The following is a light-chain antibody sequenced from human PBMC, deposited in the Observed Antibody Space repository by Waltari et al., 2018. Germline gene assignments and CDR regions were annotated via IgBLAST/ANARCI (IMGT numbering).Light chain of an antibody. J-gene: IGLJ2*01. CDR2: GNN. Sequence: QSVLTQPPSASGTPGQRVTISCSGSSSNIRSNTVDRYQHFPGAAPQLLIFGNNQRPSGVPDRFSGSKSGTFVSLAISGLQSEDEADYYCATWDDTLNGPVFGRGTKLTVL. CDR1: SSNIRSNT. CDR3: ATWDDTLNGPV. V-gene: IGLV1-44*01.